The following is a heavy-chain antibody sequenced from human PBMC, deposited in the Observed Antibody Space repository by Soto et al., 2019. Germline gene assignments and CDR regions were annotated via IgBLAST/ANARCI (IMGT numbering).Heavy chain of an antibody. CDR3: AKDLVYILGVIQERVDP. CDR1: GLTFSSYA. Sequence: EVQLLESGGGLIQPGGSLRLSCAASGLTFSSYAMSWVRQAPGKGLEWVSAISGSGGSTYYAYSLKGRFTISRDNSKYSMYLQLNSLRAELTAVYYCAKDLVYILGVIQERVDPWGQGTLVSVSS. J-gene: IGHJ5*02. V-gene: IGHV3-23*01. CDR2: ISGSGGST. D-gene: IGHD3-10*02.